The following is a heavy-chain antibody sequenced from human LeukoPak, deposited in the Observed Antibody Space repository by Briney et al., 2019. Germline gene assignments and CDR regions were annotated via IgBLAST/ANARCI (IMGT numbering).Heavy chain of an antibody. CDR2: TNTDGSRT. J-gene: IGHJ6*03. V-gene: IGHV3-74*01. D-gene: IGHD3/OR15-3a*01. CDR1: GFTFSGYW. Sequence: GESLRLSCAASGFTFSGYWLHWVRQDPGKGLVWFAHTNTDGSRTTYADSVRGRFTISRDNAKNTLYLQMNSLRVDDTAIYYCARDGTGSSPGDYFYYMDVWGKGTTVTVSS. CDR3: ARDGTGSSPGDYFYYMDV.